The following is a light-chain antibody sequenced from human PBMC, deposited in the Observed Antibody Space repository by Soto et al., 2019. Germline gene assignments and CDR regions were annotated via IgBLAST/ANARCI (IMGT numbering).Light chain of an antibody. J-gene: IGKJ1*01. V-gene: IGKV3D-15*01. CDR2: GAS. CDR3: QQSNNWPWT. Sequence: EIVMTQSPATLSVSPGERATLSCRASQSVSSNLAWYQQKPGQAPRLLIYGASTRATGIPDRFSGSGSGTDFTLTISRLEPEDFAVYYCQQSNNWPWTFGKGTKV. CDR1: QSVSSN.